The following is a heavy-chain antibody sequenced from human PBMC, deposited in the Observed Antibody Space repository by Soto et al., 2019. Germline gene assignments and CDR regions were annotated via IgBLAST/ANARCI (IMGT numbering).Heavy chain of an antibody. CDR2: ISYDGSNK. Sequence: SLILSCAASGFTFSSYCMPWVPPAPGKGLGWVAVISYDGSNKYYADSVKGRFTVSRDKSKNTLYLQVNCLRDEDKAVYYCAKDKVPVVVTAPFDYWGQRTLVTVSS. J-gene: IGHJ4*02. D-gene: IGHD2-21*02. CDR3: AKDKVPVVVTAPFDY. V-gene: IGHV3-30*18. CDR1: GFTFSSYC.